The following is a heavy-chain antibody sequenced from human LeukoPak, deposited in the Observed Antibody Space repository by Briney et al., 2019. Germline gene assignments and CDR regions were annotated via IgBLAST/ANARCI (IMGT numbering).Heavy chain of an antibody. CDR3: ARHYDSSGYYPKWNFDY. J-gene: IGHJ4*02. V-gene: IGHV1-2*02. D-gene: IGHD3-22*01. Sequence: ASVKVSCKASGYTFTGYYMHWVRQAPGQGLEWMGWINPNSGGTNYAQKFQGRVTMTTDTSTSTAYMELRSLRSDDTAVYYCARHYDSSGYYPKWNFDYWGQGTLVTVSS. CDR2: INPNSGGT. CDR1: GYTFTGYY.